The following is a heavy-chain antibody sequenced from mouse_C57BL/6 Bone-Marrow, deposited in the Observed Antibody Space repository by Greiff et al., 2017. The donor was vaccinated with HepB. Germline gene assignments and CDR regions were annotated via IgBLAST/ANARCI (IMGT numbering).Heavy chain of an antibody. CDR3: AIGVGYAMDY. CDR1: GYTFTSYW. CDR2: IHPSDSDT. Sequence: QVQLQQPGAELVKPGASVKVSCNASGYTFTSYWMHWVKQRPGQGLEWIGRIHPSDSDTNYNQKFKGKATLTVDKSSSAAYMQLIRLTSEDSAVYYGAIGVGYAMDYGGQGTSVTVSS. V-gene: IGHV1-74*01. J-gene: IGHJ4*01.